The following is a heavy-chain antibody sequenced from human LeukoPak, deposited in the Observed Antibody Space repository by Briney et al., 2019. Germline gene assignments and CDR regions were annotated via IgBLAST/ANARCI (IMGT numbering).Heavy chain of an antibody. Sequence: PGGSLRLSCAASGFTFSDYYMSWIRQAPGKGLEWVSYISSSGSTIYYADSVNGRFTISRDNAKNSLYLQMNSLRAEDTAVYYCARGYSNYRLYYYYYYYMDVWGKETTFTVSS. D-gene: IGHD4-11*01. CDR3: ARGYSNYRLYYYYYYYMDV. CDR1: GFTFSDYY. CDR2: ISSSGSTI. J-gene: IGHJ6*03. V-gene: IGHV3-11*04.